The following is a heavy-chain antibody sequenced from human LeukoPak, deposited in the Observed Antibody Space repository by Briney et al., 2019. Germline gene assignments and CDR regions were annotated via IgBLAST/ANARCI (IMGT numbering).Heavy chain of an antibody. V-gene: IGHV3-74*01. CDR1: GFTFSSCW. Sequence: GSLRLSCAASGFTFSSCWMHWVRQAPGKGLVWVARINSDGRSTTYADSVKGRFTISRDNAKNSLYLQMNSLRAEDTAVYYCARVYSSGWSDYWGQGTLVTVSS. J-gene: IGHJ4*02. CDR3: ARVYSSGWSDY. D-gene: IGHD6-19*01. CDR2: INSDGRST.